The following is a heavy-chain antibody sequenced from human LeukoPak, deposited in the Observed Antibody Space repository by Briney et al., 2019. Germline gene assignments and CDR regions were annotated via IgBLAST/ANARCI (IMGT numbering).Heavy chain of an antibody. CDR3: ARHVAIDWYYFDY. J-gene: IGHJ4*02. CDR2: IYTTGRT. Sequence: PSETLSLTCTVSGGSTSSGAYYWTWIRQPAGRGLEWIGRIYTTGRTNYDPSLESRVTISVDTSKNQFSLKLSSVTAADTAVYYCARHVAIDWYYFDYWGQGTLVTVSS. D-gene: IGHD2-21*01. CDR1: GGSTSSGAYY. V-gene: IGHV4-61*02.